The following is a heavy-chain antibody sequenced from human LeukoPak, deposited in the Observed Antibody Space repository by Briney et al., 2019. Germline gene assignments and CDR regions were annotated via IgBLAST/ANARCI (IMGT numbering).Heavy chain of an antibody. D-gene: IGHD3-22*01. J-gene: IGHJ5*02. CDR1: GGSISYSNYY. Sequence: SETLSLTCTVSGGSISYSNYYWGWIRQPPGKGLEWMGSILYSGSTYYNPSLKSRVTLSVDTSKKQFSLKMSSVTAADTAVYYCARPSNHYDTSGYRGFDPWGQGTLVTISS. V-gene: IGHV4-39*01. CDR3: ARPSNHYDTSGYRGFDP. CDR2: ILYSGST.